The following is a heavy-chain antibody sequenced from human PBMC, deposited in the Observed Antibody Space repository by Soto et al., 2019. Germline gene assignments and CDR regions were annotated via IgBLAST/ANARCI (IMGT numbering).Heavy chain of an antibody. CDR2: ISAYNGNT. D-gene: IGHD3-16*01. J-gene: IGHJ6*02. CDR3: ARDLGGFMDV. V-gene: IGHV1-18*01. Sequence: ASVKVSCKASGYTFTGYAMHLVRQAPGQGLEWMGWISAYNGNTNYAQKFQGRVTMTTDTSTSTAYMELRSLRSDDTAVYYCARDLGGFMDVWGQGTTVTVSS. CDR1: GYTFTGYA.